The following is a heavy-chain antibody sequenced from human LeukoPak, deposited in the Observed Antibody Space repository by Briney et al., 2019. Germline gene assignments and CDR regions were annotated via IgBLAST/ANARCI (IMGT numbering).Heavy chain of an antibody. V-gene: IGHV3-30*04. Sequence: GGSLRLSCAASGFTFNDYAIYWVRQTPGKGLDWVAVISNDGSYRDYAASVKGQFTVSRDNSNATTYLQMNSLRAEDTAVYYCARARWLPLPDHWGQGTLVTVSS. CDR3: ARARWLPLPDH. J-gene: IGHJ5*02. CDR2: ISNDGSYR. D-gene: IGHD6-19*01. CDR1: GFTFNDYA.